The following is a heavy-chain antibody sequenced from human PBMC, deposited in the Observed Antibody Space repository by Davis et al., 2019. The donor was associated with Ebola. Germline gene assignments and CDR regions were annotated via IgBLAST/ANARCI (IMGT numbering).Heavy chain of an antibody. CDR2: IRYDGSNK. CDR1: GFTFSSYG. V-gene: IGHV3-30*02. CDR3: TRAGQYRFDY. Sequence: PGGSLRLSCAASGFTFSSYGMHWVRQAPGKGLEWVAFIRYDGSNKYYADSVKGRFTISRDNAKNTLYLQMNSLRAEDTAVYYCTRAGQYRFDYWGQGTLVTVSS. D-gene: IGHD3-16*02. J-gene: IGHJ4*02.